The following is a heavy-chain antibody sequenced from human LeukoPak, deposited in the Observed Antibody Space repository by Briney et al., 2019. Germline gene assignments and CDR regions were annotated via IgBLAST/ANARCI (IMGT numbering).Heavy chain of an antibody. V-gene: IGHV3-7*01. CDR3: ARDRGWIQHDI. D-gene: IGHD5-18*01. CDR1: GFAFSDSW. Sequence: PSGGSLRLSCAASGFAFSDSWMTWIRQAPGKGLEWVAFIKGDGSAKKYVDSVKGRFTISRDNAKNSLFLQMNSLRAEDTAVYYCARDRGWIQHDIWGQGTMVTVSS. J-gene: IGHJ3*02. CDR2: IKGDGSAK.